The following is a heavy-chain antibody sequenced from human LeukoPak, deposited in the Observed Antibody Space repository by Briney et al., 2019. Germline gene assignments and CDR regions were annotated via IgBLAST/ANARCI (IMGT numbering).Heavy chain of an antibody. D-gene: IGHD3-3*01. CDR3: ARDFSHYDFWSGYYNAGSNWFDP. Sequence: SETLSLTCTVSGGSISSYYWSWIRQPAGKGLEWIGRIYTSGSTNYNPSLKSRVTMSVDTSKNQFSLKLSSVTAADTAVYYCARDFSHYDFWSGYYNAGSNWFDPWGQGTLVTVSS. J-gene: IGHJ5*02. V-gene: IGHV4-4*07. CDR1: GGSISSYY. CDR2: IYTSGST.